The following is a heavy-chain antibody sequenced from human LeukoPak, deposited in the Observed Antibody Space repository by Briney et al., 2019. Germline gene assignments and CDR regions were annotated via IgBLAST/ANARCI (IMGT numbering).Heavy chain of an antibody. V-gene: IGHV3-23*01. D-gene: IGHD2-21*01. Sequence: PGGSLRLSCAASGFTFSSYGMSWVRQAPGKGLEWVPAISGSGGRTYYADSVKGRVTISRDNSKNTLYLQMNSLRAEDTAVYYCAKEVSIISRGLDYWGQGILVTVSS. CDR3: AKEVSIISRGLDY. J-gene: IGHJ4*02. CDR2: ISGSGGRT. CDR1: GFTFSSYG.